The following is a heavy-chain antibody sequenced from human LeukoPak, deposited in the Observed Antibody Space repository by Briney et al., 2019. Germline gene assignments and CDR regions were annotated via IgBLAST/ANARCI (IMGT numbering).Heavy chain of an antibody. J-gene: IGHJ4*02. CDR2: FDPEDGET. CDR3: ATAKRGSGSSPHDY. Sequence: ASVKVSCKVSGYTLTELSMHWVRQAPGKGLEWMGGFDPEDGETIYAQKFQGRVTMTEDTSTDTAYMELSSLRSEDTAVYYCATAKRGSGSSPHDYWGQRTLVTVSS. CDR1: GYTLTELS. V-gene: IGHV1-24*01. D-gene: IGHD3-10*01.